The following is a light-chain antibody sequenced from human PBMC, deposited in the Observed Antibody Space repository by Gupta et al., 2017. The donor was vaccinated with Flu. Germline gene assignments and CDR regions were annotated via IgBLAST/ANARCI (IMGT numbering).Light chain of an antibody. CDR2: VAT. V-gene: IGKV1-12*01. Sequence: PSSVSASVGDRVTITCRASQNINKWLAWYQQKPGKAPNLLIYVATTLQSGVPSRFSGSGSGTDFTLTISSLQPEDFATYYCQQANHLPHTFGQGTKVEIK. J-gene: IGKJ2*01. CDR1: QNINKW. CDR3: QQANHLPHT.